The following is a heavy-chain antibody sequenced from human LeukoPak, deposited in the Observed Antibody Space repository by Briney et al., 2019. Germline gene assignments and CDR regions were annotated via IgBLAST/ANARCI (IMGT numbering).Heavy chain of an antibody. J-gene: IGHJ4*02. CDR3: ARHAKYYGSGSYPCHIFDY. CDR2: IYHSGST. Sequence: SETLSLTCTVSGYSISSGYYWGWIRQPPGKGLEWIGTIYHSGSTYYNPSLKSRVTVSVDTSKNQFSLKLSSVTAADTAVYYCARHAKYYGSGSYPCHIFDYWGQGTLVTVSS. CDR1: GYSISSGYY. D-gene: IGHD3-10*01. V-gene: IGHV4-38-2*02.